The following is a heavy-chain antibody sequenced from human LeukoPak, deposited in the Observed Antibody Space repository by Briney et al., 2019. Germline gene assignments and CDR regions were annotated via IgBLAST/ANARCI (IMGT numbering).Heavy chain of an antibody. CDR3: AKDPRGRGSVKPYAFDI. Sequence: GGSLRLSCAASGFTFSSYAMSWVRQAPGKGLEWVSAISGSGGSTYYADSVKGRFTISRDNSKNTPYLQMNSLRAEDTAVYYCAKDPRGRGSVKPYAFDIWGQGTMVTVSS. V-gene: IGHV3-23*01. CDR1: GFTFSSYA. CDR2: ISGSGGST. D-gene: IGHD3-10*01. J-gene: IGHJ3*02.